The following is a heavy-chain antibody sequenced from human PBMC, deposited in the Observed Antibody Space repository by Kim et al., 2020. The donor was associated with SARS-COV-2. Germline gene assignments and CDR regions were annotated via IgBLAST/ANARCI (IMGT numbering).Heavy chain of an antibody. CDR2: ISSSSSTI. J-gene: IGHJ6*02. CDR3: ARSIVVVPAAMAGAGVVVARYGMDV. D-gene: IGHD2-2*01. V-gene: IGHV3-48*02. Sequence: GGSLRLSCAASGFTFSSYSMNWVRQAPGKGLEWVSYISSSSSTIYYADSVKGRFTISRDNAKNSLYLQMNSLRDEDTAVYYCARSIVVVPAAMAGAGVVVARYGMDVWGQGTTVTVSS. CDR1: GFTFSSYS.